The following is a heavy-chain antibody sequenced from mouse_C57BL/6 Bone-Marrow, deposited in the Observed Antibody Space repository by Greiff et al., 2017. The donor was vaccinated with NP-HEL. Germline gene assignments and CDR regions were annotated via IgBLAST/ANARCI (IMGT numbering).Heavy chain of an antibody. V-gene: IGHV1-15*01. CDR1: GYTFTDYE. Sequence: VQRVESGAELVRPGASVTLSCKASGYTFTDYEMHWVKQTPVHGLEWIGAIDPETGGTAYNQKFKGKAILTADKSSSTAYMELRSLTSEDSAVYYCTRGRTGNSWFAYWGQGTLVTVSA. CDR2: IDPETGGT. CDR3: TRGRTGNSWFAY. J-gene: IGHJ3*01. D-gene: IGHD2-1*01.